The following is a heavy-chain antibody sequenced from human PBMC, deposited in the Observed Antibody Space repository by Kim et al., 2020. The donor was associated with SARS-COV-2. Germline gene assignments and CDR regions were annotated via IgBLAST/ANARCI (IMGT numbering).Heavy chain of an antibody. CDR2: ISSSSSYI. Sequence: GGSLRLSCAASGFTFSSYSMNWVRQAPGKGLEWVSSISSSSSYIYYADSVKGRFTISRDNAKNSLYLQMNSLRAEDTAVYYCARDDGEDIVVVVAAAFDIWGQGTMVTVSS. D-gene: IGHD2-15*01. V-gene: IGHV3-21*01. CDR1: GFTFSSYS. J-gene: IGHJ3*02. CDR3: ARDDGEDIVVVVAAAFDI.